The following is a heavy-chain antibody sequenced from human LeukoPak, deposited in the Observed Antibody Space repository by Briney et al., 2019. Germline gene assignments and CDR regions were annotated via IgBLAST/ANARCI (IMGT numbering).Heavy chain of an antibody. CDR1: GDSVSSNSSG. CDR2: TYYRSKWYN. Sequence: SQTLSLTCAICGDSVSSNSSGWNWLRLSPSRGLEWLGRTYYRSKWYNDYAVSVESRITINPDASKNQFSRQLNSVTPEDRAVYYCARWAAGHGMDVWGQGTTVTVS. J-gene: IGHJ6*02. D-gene: IGHD6-13*01. CDR3: ARWAAGHGMDV. V-gene: IGHV6-1*01.